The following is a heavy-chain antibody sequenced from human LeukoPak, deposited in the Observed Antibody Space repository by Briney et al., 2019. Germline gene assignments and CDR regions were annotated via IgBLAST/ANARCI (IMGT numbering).Heavy chain of an antibody. CDR1: GFSISDYW. Sequence: GGSLRLSCAASGFSISDYWMNWVRLVPGKGLEWVANISEDGTIQDYVASVRGRFTISRNNAKNSLYLQMNSRGAEDTAVYYCASRESSMSRSHWGHGTLVTVSS. CDR2: ISEDGTIQ. D-gene: IGHD2/OR15-2a*01. J-gene: IGHJ4*01. CDR3: ASRESSMSRSH. V-gene: IGHV3-7*01.